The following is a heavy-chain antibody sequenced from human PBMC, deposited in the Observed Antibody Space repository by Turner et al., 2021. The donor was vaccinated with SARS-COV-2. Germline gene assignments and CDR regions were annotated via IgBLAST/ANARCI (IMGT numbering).Heavy chain of an antibody. CDR2: ISSSSTYI. D-gene: IGHD3-22*01. V-gene: IGHV3-21*01. CDR3: ARGTYYYDSSVYSGTNWFDP. J-gene: IGHJ5*02. CDR1: GFTFSSYS. Sequence: EVQLVESGGGLVKPGGSLRLSCAASGFTFSSYSMNWVRQAPGKGLEWVSSISSSSTYINYADSVKGRFTISRDNAKNSLYLQVNSLRAEDTAVYYCARGTYYYDSSVYSGTNWFDPWGQGTLVTVSS.